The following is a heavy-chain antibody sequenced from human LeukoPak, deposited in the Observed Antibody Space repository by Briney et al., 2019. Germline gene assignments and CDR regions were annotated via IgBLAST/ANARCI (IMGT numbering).Heavy chain of an antibody. CDR2: ISGSGGST. J-gene: IGHJ4*02. CDR3: AKVGRAAAGTGYYFDY. D-gene: IGHD6-13*01. V-gene: IGHV3-23*01. Sequence: PGGSLRLSCAASGFTFSNYAMSWVRQAPGKGLEWVSAISGSGGSTYYADSVKGRFTISRDNSKNTLYLQMNSLRAEDTAVYYCAKVGRAAAGTGYYFDYWGQGTLVTVSS. CDR1: GFTFSNYA.